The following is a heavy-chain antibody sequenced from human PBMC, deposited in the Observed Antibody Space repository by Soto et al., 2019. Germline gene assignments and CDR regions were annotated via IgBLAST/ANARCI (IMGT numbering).Heavy chain of an antibody. J-gene: IGHJ4*02. CDR1: GVTFSSDA. Sequence: GGSLRLSCAASGVTFSSDAMSWVRQAPWKGLEWVSAISGSGGSTYYADSVKGRFTISRDNSKNTLYLQMNSLRAEDTAVYYCAKSDVGATLAPFDYSGQGILVTVSS. CDR3: AKSDVGATLAPFDY. V-gene: IGHV3-23*01. D-gene: IGHD1-26*01. CDR2: ISGSGGST.